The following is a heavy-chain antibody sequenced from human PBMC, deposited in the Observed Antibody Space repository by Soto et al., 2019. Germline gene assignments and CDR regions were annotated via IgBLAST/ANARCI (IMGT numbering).Heavy chain of an antibody. Sequence: PSETLSLTCTVSGGSISSSRCHWGWIRQPPGKGLEWIGSIYYTGDANYNPSLKSRVSMSLDTSKNHFSLKLTSVTAADTAVYYCARDHSSTPRVFEYWGQGTPVTVSS. CDR1: GGSISSSRCH. D-gene: IGHD6-13*01. CDR2: IYYTGDA. CDR3: ARDHSSTPRVFEY. V-gene: IGHV4-39*07. J-gene: IGHJ4*02.